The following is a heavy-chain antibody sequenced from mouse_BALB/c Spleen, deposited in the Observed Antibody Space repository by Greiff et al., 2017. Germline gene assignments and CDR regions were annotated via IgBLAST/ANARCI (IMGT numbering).Heavy chain of an antibody. CDR3: ARDDGYSYAMDY. CDR1: GFTFSSFG. V-gene: IGHV5-17*02. D-gene: IGHD2-3*01. J-gene: IGHJ4*01. Sequence: EVKLEESGGGLVQPGGSRKLSCAASGFTFSSFGMHWVRQAPEKGLEWVAYISSGSSTIYYADTVKGRFTISRDNPKNTLFLQMTSLRSEDTAMYYCARDDGYSYAMDYWGQGTSVTVSS. CDR2: ISSGSSTI.